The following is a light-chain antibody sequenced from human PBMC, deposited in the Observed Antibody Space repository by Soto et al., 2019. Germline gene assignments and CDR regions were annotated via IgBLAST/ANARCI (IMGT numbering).Light chain of an antibody. J-gene: IGKJ1*01. V-gene: IGKV3-20*01. CDR3: QHYGYSRWT. Sequence: IVLTQSPGTLSFSPGERATLSCRASLTGNNNYLAWYQHKSGQAPRLLIYGVYTRATGIPDRFTGSGSGTEFTLTITRLEPEDSAVYFCQHYGYSRWTFGQGTKVEIK. CDR1: LTGNNNY. CDR2: GVY.